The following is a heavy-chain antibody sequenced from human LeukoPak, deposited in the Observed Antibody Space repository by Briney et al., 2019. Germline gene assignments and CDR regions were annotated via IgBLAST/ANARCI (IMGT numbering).Heavy chain of an antibody. CDR1: GCTFTSYG. CDR2: ISAYNGNT. V-gene: IGHV1-18*01. J-gene: IGHJ4*02. Sequence: ASVKVSCKASGCTFTSYGISWVRQAPGQGLEWMGWISAYNGNTNYAQKLQGRVTMTTDTSTSTAYMELRSLRSDDTAVYYCARAVLLYDSSGYYFFDYWGQGTLVTASS. D-gene: IGHD3-22*01. CDR3: ARAVLLYDSSGYYFFDY.